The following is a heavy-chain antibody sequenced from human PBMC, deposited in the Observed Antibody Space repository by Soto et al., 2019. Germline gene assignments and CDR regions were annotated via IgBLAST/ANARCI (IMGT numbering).Heavy chain of an antibody. J-gene: IGHJ4*02. CDR2: IYNDGTYS. Sequence: GSLILSCAAAGFIFKMYWLHLVRQSPGKGLVWISRIYNDGTYSDYADSVGGRFTISRDNVNDTLYLQMNNLRAEDSGLYYCTRGPRPISTGTGAYWGQGTQVTVSS. V-gene: IGHV3-74*01. CDR3: TRGPRPISTGTGAY. CDR1: GFIFKMYW. D-gene: IGHD3-10*01.